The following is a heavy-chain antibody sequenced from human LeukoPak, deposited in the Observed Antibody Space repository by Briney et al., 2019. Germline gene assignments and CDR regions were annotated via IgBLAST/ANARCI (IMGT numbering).Heavy chain of an antibody. D-gene: IGHD6-19*01. J-gene: IGHJ3*02. V-gene: IGHV4-30-4*01. CDR2: IYYSGST. CDR1: GGSFSSGGYY. Sequence: SETLSLTCTVSGGSFSSGGYYWSWVRQHPGKGLEWIGYIYYSGSTYYNPSLKSRVTISVDTSKNQFSLKLSSVTAADTAVYYCARDYGIAVAGTDAFDIWGQGTMVTVSS. CDR3: ARDYGIAVAGTDAFDI.